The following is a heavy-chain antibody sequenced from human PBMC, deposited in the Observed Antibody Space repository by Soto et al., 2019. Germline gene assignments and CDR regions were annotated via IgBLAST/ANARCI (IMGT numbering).Heavy chain of an antibody. D-gene: IGHD6-13*01. CDR1: GFTFTSSA. CDR2: IVVGSGNT. Sequence: SVKVSGETSGFTFTSSAVRWVRQALGERLEWIGWIVVGSGNTNYAQKFQERVTITRDMSTSTAYMELSSLRSEDTAVYYCAADTPAGRLAYYYGMDVWGQGTTVTVSS. CDR3: AADTPAGRLAYYYGMDV. J-gene: IGHJ6*02. V-gene: IGHV1-58*01.